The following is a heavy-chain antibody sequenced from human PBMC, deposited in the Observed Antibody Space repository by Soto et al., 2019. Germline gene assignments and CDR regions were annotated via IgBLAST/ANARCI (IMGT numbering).Heavy chain of an antibody. Sequence: GASVKVSCKASGGTFSSYAISWVRQAPGQGLEWMGGIIPIFGTANYAQKFQGRVTITADKSTSTAYMELSSLRSEDTAVYYCARARLGVATIGDYYYGMDVRGQGTTVTVSS. D-gene: IGHD5-12*01. CDR2: IIPIFGTA. J-gene: IGHJ6*02. CDR1: GGTFSSYA. CDR3: ARARLGVATIGDYYYGMDV. V-gene: IGHV1-69*06.